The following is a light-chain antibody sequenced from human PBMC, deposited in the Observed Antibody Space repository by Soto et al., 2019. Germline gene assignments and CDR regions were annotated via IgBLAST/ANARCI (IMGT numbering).Light chain of an antibody. V-gene: IGKV2-24*01. Sequence: DIVLTQTRLSSPVTLGQPASISCRSSQSLLHIDGNTYLNWLQQRPGQPPRLLIYKISNRSPGDPERFSGSWAGTYFTLKISREEAEDVGVYCCKQATQSYTFGQGTRLEIK. CDR2: KIS. CDR3: KQATQSYT. J-gene: IGKJ2*01. CDR1: QSLLHIDGNTY.